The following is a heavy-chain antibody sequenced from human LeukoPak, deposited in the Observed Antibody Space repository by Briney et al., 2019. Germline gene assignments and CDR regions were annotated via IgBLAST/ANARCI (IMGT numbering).Heavy chain of an antibody. D-gene: IGHD6-13*01. J-gene: IGHJ6*03. CDR2: IHHSGST. CDR3: ARDLQQLGEYYYYYMDV. CDR1: GGSISSRNW. V-gene: IGHV4-4*02. Sequence: PSGTLSLTCAVSGGSISSRNWWSWVRQPPGKGLEWIAEIHHSGSTNYNPSLKSRVTMSVDTSKNQFSLKLSSVTAADTAVYYCARDLQQLGEYYYYYMDVWGKGTTVTVSS.